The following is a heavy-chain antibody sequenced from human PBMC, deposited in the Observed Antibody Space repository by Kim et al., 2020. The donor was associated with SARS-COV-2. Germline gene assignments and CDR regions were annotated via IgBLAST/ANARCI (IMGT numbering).Heavy chain of an antibody. CDR1: GYTFTSYD. CDR3: ARGLRPARGSYRLNWFDP. Sequence: ASVKVSCKASGYTFTSYDINWVRQATGQGLEWMGWMNPNSGNTGYAQKFQGRVTMTRNTSISTAYMELSSLRSEDTAVYYCARGLRPARGSYRLNWFDPWGQGTLVTVSS. CDR2: MNPNSGNT. D-gene: IGHD3-16*02. J-gene: IGHJ5*02. V-gene: IGHV1-8*01.